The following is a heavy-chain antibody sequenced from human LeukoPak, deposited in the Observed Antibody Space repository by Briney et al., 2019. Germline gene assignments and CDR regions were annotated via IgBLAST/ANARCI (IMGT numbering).Heavy chain of an antibody. D-gene: IGHD3-22*01. CDR2: IYTSGTT. CDR3: ARDQTGYYDSSGYYYNWFDP. CDR1: GCSSSSYY. Sequence: SETLSLTSTGSGCSSSSYYWIWIRHPAGNGLEWIGRIYTSGTTNSKPYLQSRVTMSVDTSKNQFSLKLSSVTAADTAVYYCARDQTGYYDSSGYYYNWFDPWGQGTLVTVSS. V-gene: IGHV4-4*07. J-gene: IGHJ5*02.